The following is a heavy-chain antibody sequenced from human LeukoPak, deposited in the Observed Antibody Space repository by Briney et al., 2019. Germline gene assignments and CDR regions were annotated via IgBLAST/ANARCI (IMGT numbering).Heavy chain of an antibody. CDR3: AKGGDYDILTGYYGAFDI. Sequence: GGSLRLSCAASGFTFSSYAMSWVRQAPGKGLEWVSAISGSGGSTYYADSVKGRFTISRDNSKNTLYLQMNSLRAEDTAVYYCAKGGDYDILTGYYGAFDIWGQGTMVTVSS. J-gene: IGHJ3*02. CDR1: GFTFSSYA. CDR2: ISGSGGST. D-gene: IGHD3-9*01. V-gene: IGHV3-23*01.